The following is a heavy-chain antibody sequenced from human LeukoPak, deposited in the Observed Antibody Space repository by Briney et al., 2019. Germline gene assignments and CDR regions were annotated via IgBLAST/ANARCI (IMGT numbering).Heavy chain of an antibody. D-gene: IGHD6-19*01. V-gene: IGHV3-30*18. J-gene: IGHJ4*02. CDR2: ISYDGSNK. CDR3: AKDTSGWYYFDY. Sequence: GGSLRLSCAASGFTFSSYGRHWVPRAPGKGLEWVAVISYDGSNKYYAGSVKGRFTISRDNSKNTLYLQMNNLRAEDTAVYYCAKDTSGWYYFDYWGQGTLVTVSS. CDR1: GFTFSSYG.